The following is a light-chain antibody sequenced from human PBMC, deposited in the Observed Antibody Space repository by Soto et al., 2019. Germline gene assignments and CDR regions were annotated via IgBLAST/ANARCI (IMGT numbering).Light chain of an antibody. CDR1: QSISSW. CDR3: QHCGSSLWT. J-gene: IGKJ1*01. Sequence: SPGTMSASLGDRVTITSRASQSISSWLAWYQQKPGKAPKLLIYDASSRASGVPARFSGSGSGTDFTLTISRLEPEDFAAYFCQHCGSSLWTFGQGTKLDIK. CDR2: DAS. V-gene: IGKV1-5*01.